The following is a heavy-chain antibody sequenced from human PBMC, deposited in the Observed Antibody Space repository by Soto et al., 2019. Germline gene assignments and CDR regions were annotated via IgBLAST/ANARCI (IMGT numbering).Heavy chain of an antibody. J-gene: IGHJ4*02. CDR1: GYTFTSYF. Sequence: GASVKVSCKASGYTFTSYFIHWVRQAPGQGLEWMGIINPSDRTTSYTQKFQDRVTVTSDTSTSTVYMELRSLRVEDTAVYYCAKDKYHYESAADDPFDFWGQGTLVTVSS. CDR2: INPSDRTT. V-gene: IGHV1-46*01. CDR3: AKDKYHYESAADDPFDF. D-gene: IGHD3-16*01.